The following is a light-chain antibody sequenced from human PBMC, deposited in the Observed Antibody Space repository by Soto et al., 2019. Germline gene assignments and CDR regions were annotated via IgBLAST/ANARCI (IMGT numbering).Light chain of an antibody. V-gene: IGKV1-5*01. CDR2: DAF. J-gene: IGKJ2*01. Sequence: DIQMTQSPGTLSASVGDTVTFTCRASESISHWLAWYQVKPGKPPQLLIYDAFILERGVPSRFSGRGFRTDFTLTISSLEPDDFATYYCQQYRSDSYTFGPGTKLEI. CDR1: ESISHW. CDR3: QQYRSDSYT.